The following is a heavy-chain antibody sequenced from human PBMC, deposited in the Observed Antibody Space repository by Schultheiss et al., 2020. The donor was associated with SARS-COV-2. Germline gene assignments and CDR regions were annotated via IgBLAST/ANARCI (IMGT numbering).Heavy chain of an antibody. D-gene: IGHD3-10*01. Sequence: GGSLRLSCAASGFNFSNYAMSWVRQAPGKGLEWVSSISSSSSYIYYADSVKGRFTISRDNAKNSLYLQVNSLRAEDSAIYYCARGLYFGDRGQWGQGTLVTVSS. CDR1: GFNFSNYA. J-gene: IGHJ4*02. CDR3: ARGLYFGDRGQ. CDR2: ISSSSSYI. V-gene: IGHV3-21*01.